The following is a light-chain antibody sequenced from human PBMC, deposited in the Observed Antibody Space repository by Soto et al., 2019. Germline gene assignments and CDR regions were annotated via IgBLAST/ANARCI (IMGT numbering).Light chain of an antibody. Sequence: QSELTQPPSASGSPGQSVTVSCTGTSSDVGGYNSVSWYQQHPDKAPKLMIYDVSQRPSGVPDRFSGSKSGNTASLTVSGLQAEDEADYYCSSYAGTHIVFGTGTKVTVL. J-gene: IGLJ1*01. CDR2: DVS. CDR1: SSDVGGYNS. CDR3: SSYAGTHIV. V-gene: IGLV2-8*01.